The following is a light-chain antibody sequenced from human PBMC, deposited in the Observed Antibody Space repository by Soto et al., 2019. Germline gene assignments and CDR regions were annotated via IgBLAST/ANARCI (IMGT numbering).Light chain of an antibody. Sequence: QSALTQPRSVSGSLGHSVTISCSGTSYNFVSWYQHLPGKAPRLIIYDVTKRPSGVPDRFSASKSGSVASLTISGLQADDEADYYCSSLLPSEILLFGGGTKLTVL. CDR1: SYNF. CDR2: DVT. J-gene: IGLJ2*01. CDR3: SSLLPSEILL. V-gene: IGLV2-11*01.